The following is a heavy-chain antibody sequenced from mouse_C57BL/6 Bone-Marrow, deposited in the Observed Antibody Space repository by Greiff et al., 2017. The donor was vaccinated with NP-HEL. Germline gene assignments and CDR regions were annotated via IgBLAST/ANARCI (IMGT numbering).Heavy chain of an antibody. CDR2: IDPENGDT. D-gene: IGHD2-4*01. V-gene: IGHV14-4*01. J-gene: IGHJ2*01. Sequence: VQLKESGAELVRPGASVKLSCTASGFNIKDDYMHWVKQRPEQGLEWIGWIDPENGDTEYASKFQGKATITADTSSNTAYLQLSSLTSEDTAVYYCTRGLRYYLDYWGQGTTLTVSS. CDR1: GFNIKDDY. CDR3: TRGLRYYLDY.